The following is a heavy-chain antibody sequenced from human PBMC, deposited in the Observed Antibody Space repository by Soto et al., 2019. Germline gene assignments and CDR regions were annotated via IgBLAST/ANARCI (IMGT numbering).Heavy chain of an antibody. CDR2: ILPVLGNT. Sequence: QVQLVQSGPQVKKPGSSVKVSCTASGGTFGRNTISWVRQAPGQGLEWMGGILPVLGNTNVAQRFQDRLTFTADESTSTAYLELSSLRPEDTAVYYCARGSVVQTGTNAAFAHWGQGILVTVSS. J-gene: IGHJ4*02. D-gene: IGHD3-9*01. CDR1: GGTFGRNT. V-gene: IGHV1-69*16. CDR3: ARGSVVQTGTNAAFAH.